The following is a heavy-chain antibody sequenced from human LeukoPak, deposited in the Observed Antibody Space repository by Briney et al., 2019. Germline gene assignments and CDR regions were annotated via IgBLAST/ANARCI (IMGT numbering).Heavy chain of an antibody. J-gene: IGHJ5*02. CDR2: INHSGST. D-gene: IGHD3-10*01. CDR3: ARLRKAGYYYGSGSPQGFNWFDP. Sequence: SETLSPTCAVYGGSFSGYYWSWIRQPPGKGLEWIGEINHSGSTNYNPSLKSRVTISVDTSKNQFSLKLSSVTAADTAVYYCARLRKAGYYYGSGSPQGFNWFDPWGQGTLVTVSS. CDR1: GGSFSGYY. V-gene: IGHV4-34*01.